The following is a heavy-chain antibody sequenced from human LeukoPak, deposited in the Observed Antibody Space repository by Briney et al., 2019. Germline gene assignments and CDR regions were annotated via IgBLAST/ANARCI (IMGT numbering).Heavy chain of an antibody. Sequence: PGRSLRLSCAASGFTFSSYGMHWVRQAPGQGLEWVAVIWYDGSNENYADSMKSRFTISRDNSKNTLYLQMNSLRAEDTAVYFCARGSNSGYSIDSWGQGTLVTVSS. D-gene: IGHD3-22*01. V-gene: IGHV3-33*01. CDR1: GFTFSSYG. CDR2: IWYDGSNE. CDR3: ARGSNSGYSIDS. J-gene: IGHJ4*02.